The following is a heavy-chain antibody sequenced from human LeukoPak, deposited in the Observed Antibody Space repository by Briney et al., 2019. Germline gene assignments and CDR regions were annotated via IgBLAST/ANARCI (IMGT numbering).Heavy chain of an antibody. V-gene: IGHV4-59*01. Sequence: SEILSLTCTVSGGSISSYYLSWIRQPPGKGLEWIGYIYYSGSTNYNPSLKSRVTISVDTSKNQFSLKLSSVTAVDTAVYYCARDKGGYFDYWGQGTLVTVSS. J-gene: IGHJ4*02. CDR1: GGSISSYY. CDR2: IYYSGST. CDR3: ARDKGGYFDY.